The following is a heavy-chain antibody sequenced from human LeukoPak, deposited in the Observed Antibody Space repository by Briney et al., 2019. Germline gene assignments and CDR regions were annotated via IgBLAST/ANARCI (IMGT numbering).Heavy chain of an antibody. CDR1: GGSISSSSYY. V-gene: IGHV4-39*01. CDR3: VRTPYDSSGHYFDY. J-gene: IGHJ4*02. D-gene: IGHD3-22*01. CDR2: IYYSGRT. Sequence: PSETLSLTCTVSGGSISSSSYYWGWIRQSPGKGLEWIGSIYYSGRTYYSPTLKSRVTISVDTTKNQSSLKLSSVTAADTAVYYCVRTPYDSSGHYFDYWGQGTLVTVSS.